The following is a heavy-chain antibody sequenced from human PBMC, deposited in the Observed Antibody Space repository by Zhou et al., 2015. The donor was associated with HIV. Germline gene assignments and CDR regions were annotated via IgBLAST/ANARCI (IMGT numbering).Heavy chain of an antibody. CDR1: GYTFKHYG. Sequence: QVQLVQPGADVKEPGASVKVSCKASGYTFKHYGINWIRQAPGQGLEWVGWISPYNGNTNYAQKFQGRLTLTTDTSTRTAYMDLKSLRPDDTAVYYCATRGQAYEWELLTTYYYYYYGMDVWGQGTTVTVSS. V-gene: IGHV1-18*01. D-gene: IGHD1-26*01. CDR3: ATRGQAYEWELLTTYYYYYYGMDV. J-gene: IGHJ6*02. CDR2: ISPYNGNT.